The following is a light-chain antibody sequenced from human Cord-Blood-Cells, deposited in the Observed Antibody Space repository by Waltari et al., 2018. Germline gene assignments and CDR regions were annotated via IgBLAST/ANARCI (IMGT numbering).Light chain of an antibody. V-gene: IGKV4-1*01. CDR2: WAS. CDR3: QQYYSTPPT. J-gene: IGKJ4*01. Sequence: DIVMTQSPDSLAVSLGERATINCKSSQSVLYSSNNKNYLAWYQQKPGQPPKLHIYWASTRESGVPDRFSGSGSGTDFTLPISSLQAEDVAVYYCQQYYSTPPTFGGGTKVEIK. CDR1: QSVLYSSNNKNY.